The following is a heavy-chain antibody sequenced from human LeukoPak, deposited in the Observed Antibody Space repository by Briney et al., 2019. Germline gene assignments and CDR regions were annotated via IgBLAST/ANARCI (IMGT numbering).Heavy chain of an antibody. CDR3: ARVRYGGAPDAFDI. CDR2: IYTSGST. V-gene: IGHV4-4*07. Sequence: SETLSLTCTVSGGSISSYYWSWIRQPAGKGLEWIGRIYTSGSTNYNPSLKSRVTMSVDTSKNQFSLKLSSVTAADTAVYYRARVRYGGAPDAFDIWGQGTMVTVSS. D-gene: IGHD4-17*01. J-gene: IGHJ3*02. CDR1: GGSISSYY.